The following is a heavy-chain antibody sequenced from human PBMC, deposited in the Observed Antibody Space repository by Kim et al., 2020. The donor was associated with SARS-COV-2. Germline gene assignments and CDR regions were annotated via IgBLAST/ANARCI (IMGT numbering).Heavy chain of an antibody. CDR2: FDPEDGET. Sequence: ASVKVSCKVSGYTLTELSMHWVRQAPGKGLEWMGGFDPEDGETIYAQKFQGRVTMTEDTSTDTAYMELSSLRSEDTAVYYCATPPGGYSYEYPYYFDYWGQGTLVTVSS. V-gene: IGHV1-24*01. D-gene: IGHD5-18*01. J-gene: IGHJ4*02. CDR3: ATPPGGYSYEYPYYFDY. CDR1: GYTLTELS.